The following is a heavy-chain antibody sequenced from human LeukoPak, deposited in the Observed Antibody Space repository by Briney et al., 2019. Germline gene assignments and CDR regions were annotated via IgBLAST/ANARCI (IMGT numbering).Heavy chain of an antibody. V-gene: IGHV3-23*01. CDR3: AKGGGWLYYFDY. D-gene: IGHD4-23*01. CDR1: GFTFSSAA. Sequence: GGSLRLSCAASGFTFSSAAMTWVRQAPGKGLEWVSLISPTGGNTFADSVKGRFTISRDNSKNTLYLQMNSLRADDTAVYYCAKGGGWLYYFDYWGQGTLVTVSS. CDR2: ISPTGGNT. J-gene: IGHJ4*02.